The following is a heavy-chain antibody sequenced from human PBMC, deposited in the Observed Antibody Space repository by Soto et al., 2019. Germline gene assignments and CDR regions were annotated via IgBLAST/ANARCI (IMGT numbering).Heavy chain of an antibody. CDR2: ISAYTGNT. D-gene: IGHD2-8*01. J-gene: IGHJ6*02. V-gene: IGHV1-18*01. Sequence: QVQLVQSGDEVKKPGASVKVSCKASGYIFINYGIAWVRQAPGQGLEWMGWISAYTGNTHSATKVQGRLTMTTDTTTSTAYMDPASLTSNDTAVYDWVMVYNSVTPTPQDVWGQGTTVTVSS. CDR1: GYIFINYG. CDR3: VMVYNSVTPTPQDV.